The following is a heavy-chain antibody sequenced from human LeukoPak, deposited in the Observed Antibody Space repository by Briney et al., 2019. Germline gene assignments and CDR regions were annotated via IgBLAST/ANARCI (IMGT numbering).Heavy chain of an antibody. CDR2: VNAESTDI. CDR3: ARDTFEPLVIDF. CDR1: GFPFSRHS. V-gene: IGHV3-21*05. J-gene: IGHJ4*02. Sequence: GGSLRLSCEASGFPFSRHSMNWVRQAPGKGLEWVAYVNAESTDILYADSVRGRFTISRDNAKNSLYLQMNSLRAEDRGVYYCARDTFEPLVIDFWGQGTLVTVSS. D-gene: IGHD6-13*01.